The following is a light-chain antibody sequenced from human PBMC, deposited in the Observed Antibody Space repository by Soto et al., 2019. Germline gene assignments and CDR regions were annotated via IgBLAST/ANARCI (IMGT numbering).Light chain of an antibody. V-gene: IGLV1-51*01. CDR3: GSWDTSLSAGV. Sequence: QSVLTQPPSVSAAPGQKVSISCSVSTSNIGKNFVSWYQQLPGTAPKLLIYDNNKRPLEIPDRFSGSKSGTSGTLDITGLQTGDEADYYCGSWDTSLSAGVFGTGTKVTVL. CDR2: DNN. J-gene: IGLJ1*01. CDR1: TSNIGKNF.